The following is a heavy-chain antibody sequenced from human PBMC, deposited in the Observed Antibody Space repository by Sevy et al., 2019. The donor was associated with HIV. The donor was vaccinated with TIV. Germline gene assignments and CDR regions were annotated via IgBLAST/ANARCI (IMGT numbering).Heavy chain of an antibody. D-gene: IGHD3-22*01. CDR1: GFTFEDYA. J-gene: IGHJ4*02. CDR3: AKDSYDDSSGYFDA. CDR2: ISWNSGRI. V-gene: IGHV3-9*01. Sequence: GGSLRLSCAASGFTFEDYALHWVRQVPGKGLEWVSGISWNSGRIGYADSVKGRFTISRDNAKNSLYLQMNSLRAEDTAFYYCAKDSYDDSSGYFDAWGQGTLVTVSS.